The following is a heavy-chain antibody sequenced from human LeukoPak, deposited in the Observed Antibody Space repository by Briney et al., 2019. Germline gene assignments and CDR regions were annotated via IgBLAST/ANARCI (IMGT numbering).Heavy chain of an antibody. CDR1: GGSISSSNW. CDR2: IYHSGNT. J-gene: IGHJ4*02. D-gene: IGHD6-19*01. V-gene: IGHV4-4*02. Sequence: SGTLSLTCAVSGGSISSSNWWSWVRQPPGKGLEWIGEIYHSGNTNYNPSLKSRVTISVDKSKNQFSLRLNSVTAADTAVYYCARVQFSSGSLDYWGQGTLVTVSS. CDR3: ARVQFSSGSLDY.